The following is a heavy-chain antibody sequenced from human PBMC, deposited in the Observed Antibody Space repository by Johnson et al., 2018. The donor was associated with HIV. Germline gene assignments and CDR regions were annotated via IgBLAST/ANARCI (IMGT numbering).Heavy chain of an antibody. Sequence: QVQLVESGGGLVKPGGSLRLSCVASGFIFSDYYMSWIRKAPGKGLEWVAVISYDGSNKYYADSVKGRFTISRDNSKNTLYLQMNSLRAEDTAVYYCARDQGGNHNAFDIWGQGTMVTVSS. CDR2: ISYDGSNK. CDR3: ARDQGGNHNAFDI. D-gene: IGHD1-14*01. CDR1: GFIFSDYY. V-gene: IGHV3-30*03. J-gene: IGHJ3*02.